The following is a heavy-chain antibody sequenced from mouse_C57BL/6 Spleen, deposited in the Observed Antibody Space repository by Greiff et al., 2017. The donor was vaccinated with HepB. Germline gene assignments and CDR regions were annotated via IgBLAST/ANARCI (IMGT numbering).Heavy chain of an antibody. D-gene: IGHD2-4*01. V-gene: IGHV7-1*01. CDR3: ARGIYYDYDGGYFDY. CDR2: SRNKANDYTT. Sequence: EVQGVESGGGLVQSGRSLRLSCATSGFTFSDFYMEWVRQAPGKGLEWIAASRNKANDYTTEYSASVKGRFIVSRDTSQSILYLQMNALRAEDTAIYYCARGIYYDYDGGYFDYWGQGTTLTVSS. J-gene: IGHJ2*01. CDR1: GFTFSDFY.